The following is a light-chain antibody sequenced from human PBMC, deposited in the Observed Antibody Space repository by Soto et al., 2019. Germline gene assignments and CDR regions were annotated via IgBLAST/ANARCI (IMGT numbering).Light chain of an antibody. CDR1: QRISSY. Sequence: DIQMTQSPSSLSASVGDRVTITCRASQRISSYLNWYQQKPGKAPKLLIYAASSLQSGVPSRFSGSGSGTDFTLTISSLQPEDFANYYCQQSYSTPPTFGQGTKVEIK. V-gene: IGKV1-39*01. J-gene: IGKJ1*01. CDR3: QQSYSTPPT. CDR2: AAS.